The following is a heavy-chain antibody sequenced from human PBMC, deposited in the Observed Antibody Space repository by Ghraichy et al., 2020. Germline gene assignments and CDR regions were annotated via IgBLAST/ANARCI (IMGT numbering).Heavy chain of an antibody. CDR3: AREKAYCGGDCYLSGAEYFQH. V-gene: IGHV1-46*01. CDR1: GYTFTSYY. CDR2: INPSGGST. D-gene: IGHD2-21*02. J-gene: IGHJ1*01. Sequence: ASVKVSCKASGYTFTSYYMHWVRQAPGQGLEWMGIINPSGGSTSYAQKFQGRVTMTRDTSTSTVYMELSSLRSEDTAVYYCAREKAYCGGDCYLSGAEYFQHWGQGTLVTVSS.